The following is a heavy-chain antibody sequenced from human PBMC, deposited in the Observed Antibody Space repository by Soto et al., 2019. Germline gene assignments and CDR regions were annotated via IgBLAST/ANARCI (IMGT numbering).Heavy chain of an antibody. CDR2: INPSGGST. CDR3: AREPRDFTTFDY. D-gene: IGHD3-22*01. J-gene: IGHJ4*02. Sequence: DSVKVSFKGSGYTCPSYDIHWVRQAPGQGLEWMGIINPSGGSTSYAQKFQGRVTMTRDTSTSTVYMELSSLRSEDTAVYYCAREPRDFTTFDYWGQGTLVTVSS. V-gene: IGHV1-46*01. CDR1: GYTCPSYD.